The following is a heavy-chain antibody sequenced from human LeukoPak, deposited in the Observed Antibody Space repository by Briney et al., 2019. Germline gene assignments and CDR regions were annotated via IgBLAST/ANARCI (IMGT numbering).Heavy chain of an antibody. CDR3: ARNAIAAAGRSYYYYMDV. J-gene: IGHJ6*03. V-gene: IGHV5-51*01. Sequence: GESLKISCKGSGYSFTSYWIAWVRQMPGKGLEWMGIIYPGDSDTRYSPSFQGQVTISADKSISTAYLQWSSLKASDTAMYYCARNAIAAAGRSYYYYMDVWGKGTTVTVSS. CDR1: GYSFTSYW. CDR2: IYPGDSDT. D-gene: IGHD6-13*01.